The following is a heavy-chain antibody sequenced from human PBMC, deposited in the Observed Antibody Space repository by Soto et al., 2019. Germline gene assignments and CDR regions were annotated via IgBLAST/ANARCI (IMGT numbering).Heavy chain of an antibody. CDR3: ARDLFQGSGYDPDAFDI. Sequence: EVQLVESGGGLVKPGGSLRLSCAASGFTFSSYSMNWVRQAPGKGLEWVSSISSSSSYIYYADSVKGRFTISRDNAKNSLYLQMNSLRAEDTAVYYCARDLFQGSGYDPDAFDIWGQGTMVTVSS. D-gene: IGHD5-12*01. V-gene: IGHV3-21*01. CDR1: GFTFSSYS. J-gene: IGHJ3*02. CDR2: ISSSSSYI.